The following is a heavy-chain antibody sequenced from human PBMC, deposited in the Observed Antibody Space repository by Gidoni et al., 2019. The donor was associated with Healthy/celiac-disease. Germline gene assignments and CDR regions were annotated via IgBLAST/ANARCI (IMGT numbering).Heavy chain of an antibody. CDR2: IWYDGSNK. J-gene: IGHJ6*02. CDR1: GFTFSSDG. Sequence: QVQLVESGGGVVQPGRSLRLSCAASGFTFSSDGRHGVRKDPGKGLEWVAVIWYDGSNKSNADSVKGRFTISRDNSKNTLYLQMNSLRAEDTAVYYCARESAGVTIFGVVPNTYYYYGMDVWGQGTTVTVSS. CDR3: ARESAGVTIFGVVPNTYYYYGMDV. D-gene: IGHD3-3*01. V-gene: IGHV3-33*01.